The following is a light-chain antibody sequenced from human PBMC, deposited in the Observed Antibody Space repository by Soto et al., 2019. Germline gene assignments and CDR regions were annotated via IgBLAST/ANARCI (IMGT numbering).Light chain of an antibody. Sequence: QSALTQPASVSGSPGQSITISCTGTSSDVGGYNYVSWYQQHPGKAPKLMIYEVSNRPSGVSNRFSGSKSGNTASLTISGLQDEDEADYYCSSYTSSSTLEFGGGTKLTVL. V-gene: IGLV2-14*01. CDR2: EVS. J-gene: IGLJ2*01. CDR1: SSDVGGYNY. CDR3: SSYTSSSTLE.